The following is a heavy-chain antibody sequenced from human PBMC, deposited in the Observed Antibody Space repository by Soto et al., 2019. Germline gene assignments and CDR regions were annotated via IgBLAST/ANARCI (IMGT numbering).Heavy chain of an antibody. J-gene: IGHJ6*03. CDR2: IYYSGST. Sequence: PSETLSLTCTVSGGSISSYYWSWIWQPPGKGLEWIGYIYYSGSTNYNPSLKSRVTISVDTSKNQFSLKLSSVTAADTAVYYCARRYDFWSGYYRQNYYYYMDVWGKGTTVTVSS. D-gene: IGHD3-3*01. CDR3: ARRYDFWSGYYRQNYYYYMDV. V-gene: IGHV4-59*12. CDR1: GGSISSYY.